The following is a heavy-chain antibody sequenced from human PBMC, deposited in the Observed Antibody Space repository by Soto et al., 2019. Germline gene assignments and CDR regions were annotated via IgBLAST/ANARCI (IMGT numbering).Heavy chain of an antibody. CDR1: GFPFSDYA. Sequence: PGPSLRLSCAASGFPFSDYAMIWVRQAPGKGLEWVSGLYGDGNGIHYADSVKGRFTISRDNYENSVYLQMNSLRVEDTAVYYCAKDAVSRDGVWLAHDWGQGAVVTVSS. CDR2: LYGDGNGI. D-gene: IGHD5-12*01. V-gene: IGHV3-23*01. J-gene: IGHJ4*02. CDR3: AKDAVSRDGVWLAHD.